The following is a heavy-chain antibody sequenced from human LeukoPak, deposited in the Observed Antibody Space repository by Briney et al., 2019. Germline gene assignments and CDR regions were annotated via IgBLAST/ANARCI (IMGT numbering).Heavy chain of an antibody. J-gene: IGHJ4*02. D-gene: IGHD4-17*01. CDR2: INPNSGGT. Sequence: ASVKVSCKASGYTFTSYGISWVRQAPGQGLEWMGWINPNSGGTNYAQKFQGRVTMTRDTSISTAYMELSRLRFDDTAVYYCTRLAVTVDYWGQGTLVTVSS. V-gene: IGHV1-2*02. CDR3: TRLAVTVDY. CDR1: GYTFTSYG.